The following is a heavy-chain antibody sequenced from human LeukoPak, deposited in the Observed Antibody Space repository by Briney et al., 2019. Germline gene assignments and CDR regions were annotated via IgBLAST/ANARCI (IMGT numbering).Heavy chain of an antibody. V-gene: IGHV3-7*01. Sequence: GGSLRLSCAASGFTFSTYWMSWVRQAPGKGLEWVANIKQDGSDKHYVDSVKGRFTISRDNAKNSLYLQMNSLRAEDTAVYYCARSGLLDAFDIWGQGTMVTVSS. CDR3: ARSGLLDAFDI. CDR1: GFTFSTYW. J-gene: IGHJ3*02. D-gene: IGHD2-15*01. CDR2: IKQDGSDK.